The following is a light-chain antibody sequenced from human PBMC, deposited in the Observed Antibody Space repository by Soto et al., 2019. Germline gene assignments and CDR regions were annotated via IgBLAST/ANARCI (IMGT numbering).Light chain of an antibody. CDR2: EVT. CDR1: STDVGGYND. J-gene: IGLJ2*01. CDR3: SSYSGSNSVV. V-gene: IGLV2-8*01. Sequence: QSALTQPPSASGSPGQSVTLSCTGTSTDVGGYNDVSWYQQHPGKAPKLIIYEVTTRPSGVPDRFSGSKSGNTASLTVSGLQAEDEADYYCSSYSGSNSVVFGGGTKLTVL.